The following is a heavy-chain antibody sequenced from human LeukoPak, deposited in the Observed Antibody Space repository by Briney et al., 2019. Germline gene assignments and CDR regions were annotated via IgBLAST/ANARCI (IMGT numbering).Heavy chain of an antibody. J-gene: IGHJ3*02. CDR1: GYTFTGYY. D-gene: IGHD2-2*01. Sequence: VASVKVSCKASGYTFTGYYMHWVRQAPGQGLEWMGWINPNSGGTNYAQKFQDRITMTRDTSIATAYMELSRLRSDDTAVYYCASGIVVLPAAPGDDAFDIWGQGTMVTVSS. CDR3: ASGIVVLPAAPGDDAFDI. CDR2: INPNSGGT. V-gene: IGHV1-2*02.